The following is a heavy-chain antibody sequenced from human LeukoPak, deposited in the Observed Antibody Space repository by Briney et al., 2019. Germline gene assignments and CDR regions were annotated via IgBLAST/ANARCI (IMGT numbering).Heavy chain of an antibody. D-gene: IGHD3-10*01. CDR2: ISGSGGST. V-gene: IGHV3-23*01. Sequence: PGGSLRLSCAASGFTFSSYAMSWVRQAPGKGLEWVSAISGSGGSTYYADSVKGRFTISRDNSKNTLYLQMNSLRAEDTAVYYCAKKGLDYGSGSYSPLFWGQGALVTVSS. J-gene: IGHJ4*02. CDR3: AKKGLDYGSGSYSPLF. CDR1: GFTFSSYA.